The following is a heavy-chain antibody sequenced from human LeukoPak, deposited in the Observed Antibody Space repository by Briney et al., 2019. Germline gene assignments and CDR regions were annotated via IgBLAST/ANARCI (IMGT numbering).Heavy chain of an antibody. V-gene: IGHV3-21*01. CDR2: ISISSSYI. CDR3: ASTGYSSGSYGVAFDY. CDR1: GFTFSSYS. Sequence: EGSLRLSCAASGFTFSSYSMHWVRQAPGQGLEWVSSISISSSYIYYADSVKDRFAISRDNAKNSLYLQMNSLRAEDRAVYYCASTGYSSGSYGVAFDYWGQGTLVTVSS. J-gene: IGHJ4*02. D-gene: IGHD6-25*01.